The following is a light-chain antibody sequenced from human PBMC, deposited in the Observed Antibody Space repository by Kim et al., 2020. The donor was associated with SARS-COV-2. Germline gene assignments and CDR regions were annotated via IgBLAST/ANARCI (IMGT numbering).Light chain of an antibody. Sequence: ASVGDRVTITCRASQCISIDLAWFQQRPGKAPASLIYAASSLQSGVPSKFSGSGSGTDFTLTISNLQPEDFATYYCQQYKSYPLTFGGGTKVDIK. CDR1: QCISID. CDR3: QQYKSYPLT. CDR2: AAS. V-gene: IGKV1-16*02. J-gene: IGKJ4*01.